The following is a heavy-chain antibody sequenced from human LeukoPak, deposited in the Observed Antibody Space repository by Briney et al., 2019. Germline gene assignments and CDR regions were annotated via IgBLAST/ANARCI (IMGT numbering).Heavy chain of an antibody. Sequence: GASVKVSCKTSGYSFTDYYIHWVRQAPGQGLEWMGWIKPNSGGTNYAQKFQGRVTMTRDTSISTASMELTRLRSDDTAVYYCARDIFWDSETYYFDYWGQGTLVTVSS. D-gene: IGHD1-26*01. CDR1: GYSFTDYY. J-gene: IGHJ4*02. V-gene: IGHV1-2*02. CDR2: IKPNSGGT. CDR3: ARDIFWDSETYYFDY.